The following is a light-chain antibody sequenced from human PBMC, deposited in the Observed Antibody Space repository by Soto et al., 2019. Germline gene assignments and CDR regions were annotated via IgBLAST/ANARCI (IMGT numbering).Light chain of an antibody. J-gene: IGKJ1*01. CDR2: KSS. Sequence: DIQMTQSPSTLSASEGDGVTISCLASQSVSIWLAWYQQKPGRAPKLLIYKSSILESGVPSRFSGSGSGTEFTLTIGSLQTDDFATYYCQQFNTSPWTFGKGTKVDIK. CDR3: QQFNTSPWT. V-gene: IGKV1-5*03. CDR1: QSVSIW.